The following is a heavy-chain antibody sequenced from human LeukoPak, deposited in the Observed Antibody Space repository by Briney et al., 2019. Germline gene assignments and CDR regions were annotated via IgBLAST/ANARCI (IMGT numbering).Heavy chain of an antibody. J-gene: IGHJ1*01. V-gene: IGHV1-18*01. Sequence: ASVKVSCKASGYTFTSFGISWLRQPPGQGLEWMGWISAYNGNTNYAQKLQGRVTMTTDTSTSTAYMELRSLRSDDTAVYYCARDKEDERFQHWGQGTLVTVSS. CDR1: GYTFTSFG. CDR2: ISAYNGNT. CDR3: ARDKEDERFQH.